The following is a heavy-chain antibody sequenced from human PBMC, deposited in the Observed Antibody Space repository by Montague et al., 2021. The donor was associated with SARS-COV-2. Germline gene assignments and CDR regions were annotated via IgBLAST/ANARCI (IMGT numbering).Heavy chain of an antibody. V-gene: IGHV3-30*18. CDR1: GFTFSNYG. CDR2: VLSDGSNT. CDR3: AKDQVTGRSLGGSFGH. J-gene: IGHJ4*02. D-gene: IGHD3-16*01. Sequence: SLRLSCAASGFTFSNYGMYWVRQAPGKGLEWVAVVLSDGSNTHYLDSVKGRFTISRDNSKNILSLRMNSHLTEDTAVYYCAKDQVTGRSLGGSFGHWGQGTLATVSS.